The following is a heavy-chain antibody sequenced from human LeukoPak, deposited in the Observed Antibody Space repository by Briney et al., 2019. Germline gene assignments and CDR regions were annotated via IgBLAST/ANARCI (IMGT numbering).Heavy chain of an antibody. Sequence: GGSLRLSCAASGFTFSDYYMSWIRQAPGKGLEWVSYISSSGSTIYYADSVEGRLTISRDNAKNSLYLQMNSLRAEDTAIYYCARAAYDLDAFDIWGQGTMVTVSS. J-gene: IGHJ3*02. CDR3: ARAAYDLDAFDI. CDR1: GFTFSDYY. D-gene: IGHD3-16*01. V-gene: IGHV3-11*04. CDR2: ISSSGSTI.